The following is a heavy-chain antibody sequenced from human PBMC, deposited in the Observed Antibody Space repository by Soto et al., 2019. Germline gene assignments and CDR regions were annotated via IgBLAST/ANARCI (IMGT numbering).Heavy chain of an antibody. CDR1: GGSVSSGSYY. CDR3: ARDRYYYDSSGYRWDWYFDL. V-gene: IGHV4-61*01. Sequence: NPSETLSLTCTVSGGSVSSGSYYWSWIRQPPGKGLEWIGYIYYSGSTNYNPSLKSRVTISVDTSKNQFSLKLSSVTAADTAVYYCARDRYYYDSSGYRWDWYFDLWGRGTLVTVSS. CDR2: IYYSGST. J-gene: IGHJ2*01. D-gene: IGHD3-22*01.